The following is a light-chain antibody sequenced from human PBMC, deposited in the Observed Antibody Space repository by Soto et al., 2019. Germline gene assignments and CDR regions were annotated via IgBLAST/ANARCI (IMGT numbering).Light chain of an antibody. V-gene: IGKV3-15*01. CDR1: QSVSGN. Sequence: EVVMTQSQTTLSVSPGERATLSCSASQSVSGNLAWYQHTPGQAPRLLIYRASTRSTGIPARFSGRGSGTEFTLTISSLQSEDFALYYCQQNNNLPLTFGGGTKVEI. J-gene: IGKJ4*01. CDR3: QQNNNLPLT. CDR2: RAS.